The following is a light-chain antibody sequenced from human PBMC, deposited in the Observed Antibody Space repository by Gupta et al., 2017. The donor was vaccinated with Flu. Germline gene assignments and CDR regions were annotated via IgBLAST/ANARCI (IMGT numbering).Light chain of an antibody. Sequence: QSALTQPRSVSGSPGQSVTISCTGSIGDIGTYNCVSWYQQHPGKAPRLLIFPINDRPSGVPDRFSASQSGYTASLTISGLQADDEADYYCCSFAGTSYVFGGGTKVTVL. V-gene: IGLV2-11*01. CDR1: IGDIGTYNC. CDR2: PIN. CDR3: CSFAGTSYV. J-gene: IGLJ1*01.